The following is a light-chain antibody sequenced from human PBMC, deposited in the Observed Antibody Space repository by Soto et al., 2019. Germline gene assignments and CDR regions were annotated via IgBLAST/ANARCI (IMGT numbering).Light chain of an antibody. CDR1: NIDVDAYKY. J-gene: IGLJ1*01. Sequence: QSALAQPAAVTGSPGQSITISCTTSNIDVDAYKYIFWYRQHPGEAPKIIIYEVSNRPSGISNRFSGSNSGNTASLTISGLQTEYEAEYFGITYTGKTYSFGSGTKVTV. CDR3: ITYTGKTYS. V-gene: IGLV2-14*01. CDR2: EVS.